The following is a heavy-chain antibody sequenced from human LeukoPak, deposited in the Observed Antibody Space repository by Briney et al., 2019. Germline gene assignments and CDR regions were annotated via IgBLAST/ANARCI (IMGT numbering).Heavy chain of an antibody. CDR2: INSSGSTI. Sequence: GGSLRLSCAASGFTFRSYEMNWVRQAPRKGMECVSHINSSGSTIYYTDSVTVRFTISRDNSKNLLYLQMNSLRADDTAIYYCARTVARIRYWGQGTLVTVSS. CDR3: ARTVARIRY. V-gene: IGHV3-48*03. J-gene: IGHJ4*02. D-gene: IGHD4-23*01. CDR1: GFTFRSYE.